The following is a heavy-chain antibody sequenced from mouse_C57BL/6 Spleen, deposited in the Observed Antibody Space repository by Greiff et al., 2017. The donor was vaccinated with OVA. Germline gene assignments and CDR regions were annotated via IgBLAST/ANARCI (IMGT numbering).Heavy chain of an antibody. Sequence: VQLQESGAELAKPGASVTLSCKASGYTFTSYWMHWVKQRPGQGLEWIGYINPSSGYTKYNQKFKDKATLTADKSSSTAYMQLSSLTYEDSAVYYCARGYSNYESYFDYWGQGTTLTVSS. CDR3: ARGYSNYESYFDY. CDR2: INPSSGYT. D-gene: IGHD2-5*01. V-gene: IGHV1-7*01. J-gene: IGHJ2*01. CDR1: GYTFTSYW.